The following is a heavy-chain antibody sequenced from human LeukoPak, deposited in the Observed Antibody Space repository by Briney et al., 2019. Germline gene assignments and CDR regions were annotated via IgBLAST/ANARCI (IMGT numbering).Heavy chain of an antibody. Sequence: ASVKVSCKASGYTFTSYDINWVRQATGQGLEWMGWMNPNSGNTGYAQKFQGRVTITRNTSISTAYMELSSLRSEDTAVYYCARPHYIIGGFDYWGQGTLVTVSS. D-gene: IGHD3-10*01. CDR2: MNPNSGNT. CDR1: GYTFTSYD. V-gene: IGHV1-8*03. J-gene: IGHJ4*02. CDR3: ARPHYIIGGFDY.